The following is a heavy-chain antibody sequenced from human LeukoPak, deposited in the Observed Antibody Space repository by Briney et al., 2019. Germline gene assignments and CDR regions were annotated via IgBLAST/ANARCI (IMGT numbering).Heavy chain of an antibody. J-gene: IGHJ1*01. CDR1: GGSVSSEDDY. D-gene: IGHD5-24*01. V-gene: IGHV4-61*08. CDR3: ARSPGGRWLQYRRSGYFQH. CDR2: IYNTGST. Sequence: SETLSLTCTVSGGSVSSEDDYWNWIRQPPGKGLEWVGYIYNTGSTNYNPSLKTRVTISVDTSKNQFSLKLSSVTAADTAVYYCARSPGGRWLQYRRSGYFQHWGQGTLVTASS.